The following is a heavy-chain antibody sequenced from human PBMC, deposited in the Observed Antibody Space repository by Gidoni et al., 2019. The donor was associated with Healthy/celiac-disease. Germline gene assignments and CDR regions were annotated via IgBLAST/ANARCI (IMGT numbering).Heavy chain of an antibody. CDR1: GGSFSGYY. CDR2: INHSGRT. V-gene: IGHV4-34*01. CDR3: AIPSKVRGWVDV. D-gene: IGHD3-10*01. Sequence: QVQLQQWGAGLLKPSATLSLTCAVYGGSFSGYYWRWIRQPPGKGLEWIVEINHSGRTNYNPSLKSRVTISVDTSKNQFSLKLSSVTAADTAVYYCAIPSKVRGWVDVWGQGTTVTVSS. J-gene: IGHJ6*02.